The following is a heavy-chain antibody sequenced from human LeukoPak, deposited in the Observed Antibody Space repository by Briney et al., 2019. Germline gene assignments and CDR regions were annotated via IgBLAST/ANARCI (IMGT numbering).Heavy chain of an antibody. J-gene: IGHJ2*01. CDR1: GGSISSGGYY. V-gene: IGHV4-31*03. D-gene: IGHD6-19*01. CDR2: IYYSGST. CDR3: ARDPSSGWYTGYFDL. Sequence: SETLSLTCTVSGGSISSGGYYWSWIRQHPGKGLEWIGYIYYSGSTYYNPSLKSRVTISVDTSKNQFSLKLSSVTAADTAVYYCARDPSSGWYTGYFDLWGRGTLVTVSS.